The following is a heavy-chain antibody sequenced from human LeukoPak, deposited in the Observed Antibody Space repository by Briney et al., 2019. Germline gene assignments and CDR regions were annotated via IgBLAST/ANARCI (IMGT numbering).Heavy chain of an antibody. CDR3: ARGPPNWGYDY. J-gene: IGHJ4*02. CDR1: GGTFSSYA. CDR2: MSPNSGDT. Sequence: WASVKVSYKASGGTFSSYAINWVRQATGQRPEWMGWMSPNSGDTGYAQKFQDRVTMTRNTSISTAYMELSSLRSDDTAVYYCARGPPNWGYDYWGPGTLVTVSS. D-gene: IGHD7-27*01. V-gene: IGHV1-8*02.